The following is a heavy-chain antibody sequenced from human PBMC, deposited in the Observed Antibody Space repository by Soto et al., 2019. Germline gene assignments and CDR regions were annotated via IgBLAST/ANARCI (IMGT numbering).Heavy chain of an antibody. J-gene: IGHJ4*02. D-gene: IGHD3-3*01. Sequence: GGSLRLSCAASGFTFSSCAMHWVRQAPGKGLEWVAVISYDGSNKYYADSVKGRFTISRDNSKNTLYLQMNSLRAEDTAVYYCASPSLRFDFWSGYYNPPLFDYWGQGTLVTGSS. CDR2: ISYDGSNK. CDR3: ASPSLRFDFWSGYYNPPLFDY. V-gene: IGHV3-30-3*01. CDR1: GFTFSSCA.